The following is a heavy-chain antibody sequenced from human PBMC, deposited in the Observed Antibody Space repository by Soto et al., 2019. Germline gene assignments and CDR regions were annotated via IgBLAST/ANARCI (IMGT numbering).Heavy chain of an antibody. Sequence: ASVKVSCKASEHTFTGYYLHWARQAPGQGLEWMGWINPNGGGTIYAQKFQGRLTMTRDTSITTAYMELTRLRADDTAFYFCATSSDWSPLLDYWGQGTLVTVSS. V-gene: IGHV1-2*02. CDR1: EHTFTGYY. CDR3: ATSSDWSPLLDY. CDR2: INPNGGGT. D-gene: IGHD6-19*01. J-gene: IGHJ4*02.